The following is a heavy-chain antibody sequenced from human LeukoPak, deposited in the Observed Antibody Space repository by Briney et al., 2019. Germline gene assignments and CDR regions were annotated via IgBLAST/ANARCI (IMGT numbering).Heavy chain of an antibody. CDR2: IYYSGST. V-gene: IGHV4-59*01. D-gene: IGHD2-15*01. J-gene: IGHJ5*02. CDR1: GGSISSYY. CDR3: ARLQGYCSGGSCNNWFDP. Sequence: SETLSLTCTVSGGSISSYYWSWIRQPPGKGLEWIGYIYYSGSTNYNPSLKSRVTISVDPSKNQFSLKLSSVTAADTAVYYCARLQGYCSGGSCNNWFDPWGQGTLVTVSS.